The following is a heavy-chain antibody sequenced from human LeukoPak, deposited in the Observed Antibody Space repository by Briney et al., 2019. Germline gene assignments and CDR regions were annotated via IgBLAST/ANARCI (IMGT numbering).Heavy chain of an antibody. V-gene: IGHV3-23*01. D-gene: IGHD6-13*01. CDR1: GFTFRSYA. CDR3: AKARGSSSWSSLDY. Sequence: GGALRLSCAASGFTFRSYAMTWVRQAPGKGLEWVSSVSAIGRTTEYADSVKGRFTNSRDNSKNTLYLQMNSLRAEDTAVYYCAKARGSSSWSSLDYWGQGSLVTASS. CDR2: VSAIGRTT. J-gene: IGHJ4*02.